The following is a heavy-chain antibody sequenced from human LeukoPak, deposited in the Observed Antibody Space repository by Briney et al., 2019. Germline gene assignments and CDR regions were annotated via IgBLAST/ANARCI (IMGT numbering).Heavy chain of an antibody. Sequence: PGGSLRLSCGVSGFSLRSYGMNWVRQAPGKGLEWVSYISSSSSRIYYADSVKGRFTVSRDNAKNSLYLQMSSLRAEDTAVYYCAREGSSGSYRRYYFDYWGQGTLVTVSS. CDR2: ISSSSSRI. CDR1: GFSLRSYG. D-gene: IGHD1-26*01. J-gene: IGHJ4*02. V-gene: IGHV3-48*01. CDR3: AREGSSGSYRRYYFDY.